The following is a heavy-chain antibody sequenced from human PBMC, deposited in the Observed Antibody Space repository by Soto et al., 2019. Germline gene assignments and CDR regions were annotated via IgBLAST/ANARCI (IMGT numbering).Heavy chain of an antibody. J-gene: IGHJ4*02. CDR3: ARVSASGWHVNGRDYFDS. Sequence: QVQLVESGGGLVKPGGSLRRSCAASGFTFSNYYMTWIRQAPGKGLECLSYISSREVTVYYADSVKGRFTISRDNTKNSLYLQMTTLRDEDTAVYYCARVSASGWHVNGRDYFDSWGQGNLVTDSS. CDR2: ISSREVTV. CDR1: GFTFSNYY. D-gene: IGHD6-19*01. V-gene: IGHV3-11*04.